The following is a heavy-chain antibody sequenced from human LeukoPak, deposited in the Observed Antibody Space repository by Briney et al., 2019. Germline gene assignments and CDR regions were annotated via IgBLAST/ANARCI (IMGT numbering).Heavy chain of an antibody. D-gene: IGHD6-13*01. J-gene: IGHJ4*02. CDR3: ARQIAAAGTRLGYGDYDYFDY. V-gene: IGHV1-8*01. Sequence: ASVKVSCKASGYTFTSYDINWVRQATGQGLEWMGWMNPNSGNTGYAQKFQGRVTMTRNTSISTAYMELSSLRSEDTAMYYCARQIAAAGTRLGYGDYDYFDYWGQGTLVTVSS. CDR1: GYTFTSYD. CDR2: MNPNSGNT.